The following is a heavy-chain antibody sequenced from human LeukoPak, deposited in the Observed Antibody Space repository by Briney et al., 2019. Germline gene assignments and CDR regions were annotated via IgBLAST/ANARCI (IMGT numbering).Heavy chain of an antibody. Sequence: PGGSLRLSCAASGFTLSKYWMSWVRQAPGKGLEWVANIKQDGSEKNYVDSVKGRFTISRDDAKNMLFLQMNSLRAEDTAVYYCVRGGPSTWSWGQGTLVTVSS. D-gene: IGHD2-15*01. CDR2: IKQDGSEK. CDR1: GFTLSKYW. CDR3: VRGGPSTWS. V-gene: IGHV3-7*01. J-gene: IGHJ5*02.